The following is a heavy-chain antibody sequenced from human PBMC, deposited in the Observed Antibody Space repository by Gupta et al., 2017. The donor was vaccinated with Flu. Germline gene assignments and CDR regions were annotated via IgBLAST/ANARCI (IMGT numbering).Heavy chain of an antibody. CDR3: ARRDGDYGASYFYGMDV. V-gene: IGHV5-10-1*01. Sequence: EVQLVQSGAEVKKPGESLRISCKGSGYSFTSYWITWVRHTPGKGLEWMGRIDPSDSYTQYSPSFQGRVTISADKSMSTAYLQLSSLKASDSAVYYCARRDGDYGASYFYGMDVWGQGTTVSVAS. CDR1: GYSFTSYW. CDR2: IDPSDSYT. J-gene: IGHJ6*02. D-gene: IGHD4-17*01.